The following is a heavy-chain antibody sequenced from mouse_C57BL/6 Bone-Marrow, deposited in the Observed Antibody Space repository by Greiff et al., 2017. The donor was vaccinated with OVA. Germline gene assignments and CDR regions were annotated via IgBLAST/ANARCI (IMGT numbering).Heavy chain of an antibody. CDR2: IDPNSGGT. J-gene: IGHJ2*01. CDR3: AIEPLHYYGSFYFDY. V-gene: IGHV1-72*01. Sequence: VQLQRSGAELVKPGASVKLSCKASGYTFTSYWMHWVKQRPGRGLEWIGRIDPNSGGTKYNEKFKSKATLTVDKPSSTAYMQLSSLTSEDSAVYYCAIEPLHYYGSFYFDYWGQGTTLTVSS. CDR1: GYTFTSYW. D-gene: IGHD1-1*01.